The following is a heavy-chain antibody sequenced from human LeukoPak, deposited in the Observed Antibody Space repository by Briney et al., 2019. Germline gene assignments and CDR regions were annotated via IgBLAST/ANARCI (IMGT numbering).Heavy chain of an antibody. J-gene: IGHJ5*02. CDR2: IYYSGST. V-gene: IGHV4-61*01. CDR1: GCSVSSGSYY. Sequence: PSETLSLTCTVSGCSVSSGSYYWSWIRQPPGKGLEWIGYIYYSGSTNYNPSLKSRVTISVDTSKNQFSLKLSSVTAADTAVYYCARMTTVAWFDPWGQGTLVTVSS. CDR3: ARMTTVAWFDP. D-gene: IGHD4-23*01.